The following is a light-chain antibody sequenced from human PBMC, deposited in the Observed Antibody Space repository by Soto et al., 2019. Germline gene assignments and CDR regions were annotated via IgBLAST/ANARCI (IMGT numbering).Light chain of an antibody. CDR1: SSDVGGYNY. V-gene: IGLV2-8*01. J-gene: IGLJ1*01. Sequence: QSVLTQPPSASGSLGQSVTISCTGTSSDVGGYNYVSWYQQHPGKAPKLMTYEVSKRPSGVPDRFSGSKSGNTASLTVSGLQAEDEADYYCSSYAGTNNYVFGIGTKVTVL. CDR2: EVS. CDR3: SSYAGTNNYV.